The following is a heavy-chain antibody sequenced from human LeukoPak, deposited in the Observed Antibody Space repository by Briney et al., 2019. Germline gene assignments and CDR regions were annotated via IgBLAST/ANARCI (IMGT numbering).Heavy chain of an antibody. Sequence: ASVKVSCKASGYTFTGYYMHWVRQAPGQGLEWMGRINPNSGGTNYAQKFQGRVTMTRDTYISTAYMELSRLRSDDTAVYSCAREARNYYDSSGLRAFDIWGQGTMVTVSS. CDR2: INPNSGGT. CDR1: GYTFTGYY. V-gene: IGHV1-2*06. J-gene: IGHJ3*02. CDR3: AREARNYYDSSGLRAFDI. D-gene: IGHD3-22*01.